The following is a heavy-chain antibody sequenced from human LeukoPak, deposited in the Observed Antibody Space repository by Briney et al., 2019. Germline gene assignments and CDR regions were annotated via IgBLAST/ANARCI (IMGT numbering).Heavy chain of an antibody. Sequence: QPGRSLRLXCAASGFTFSSYWMSWVRQAPGKGLEWVANIKQDGSEKYYVDSVKGRFTISRDNAKNSLYLQMNSLRAEDTAVYYCARDGDYIAAAGTFADYWGQGTLVTVSS. V-gene: IGHV3-7*01. CDR3: ARDGDYIAAAGTFADY. J-gene: IGHJ4*02. D-gene: IGHD6-13*01. CDR2: IKQDGSEK. CDR1: GFTFSSYW.